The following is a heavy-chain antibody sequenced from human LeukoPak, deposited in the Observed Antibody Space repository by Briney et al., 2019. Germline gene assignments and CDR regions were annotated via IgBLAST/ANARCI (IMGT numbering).Heavy chain of an antibody. CDR1: GYTFTSYG. CDR2: ISAYNGNT. V-gene: IGHV1-18*01. J-gene: IGHJ5*02. CDR3: ARHDYSNYDWFDP. Sequence: GASVKVSCKASGYTFTSYGISWLRPAPGQGLEWVGWISAYNGNTNYAQKLQGRVTMTPDTSTSTAYMELRSLRSDDTAVYYCARHDYSNYDWFDPWGQGTLVTVSS. D-gene: IGHD4-11*01.